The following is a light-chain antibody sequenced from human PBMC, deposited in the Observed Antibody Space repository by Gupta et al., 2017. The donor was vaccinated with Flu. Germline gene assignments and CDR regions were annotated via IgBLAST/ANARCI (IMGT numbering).Light chain of an antibody. J-gene: IGKJ2*01. V-gene: IGKV3-20*01. CDR2: GAF. CDR1: QRISNTY. Sequence: LSLSPGERATLSCRASQRISNTYLAWYQQKPGQAPRLLIYGAFTRATGIPDRFSGSGSGTDFTLTISRLEPEDFAVYYCQLYSSSPRLYTFGQGTKLEIK. CDR3: QLYSSSPRLYT.